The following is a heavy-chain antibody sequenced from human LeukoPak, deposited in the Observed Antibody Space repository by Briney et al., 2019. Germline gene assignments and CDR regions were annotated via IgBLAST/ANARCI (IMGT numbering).Heavy chain of an antibody. D-gene: IGHD1-1*01. CDR3: ARDGEEKLERHLTSFDY. V-gene: IGHV1-18*01. Sequence: ASVKVSCKASGYTFTSYGISWVRQAPGQGLEWMGWISAYNGNTNYAQKLQGRVTMTTDTSTNTAYMEVRSLSSDDTAVFYCARDGEEKLERHLTSFDYWGQGTLVTVSS. CDR2: ISAYNGNT. J-gene: IGHJ4*02. CDR1: GYTFTSYG.